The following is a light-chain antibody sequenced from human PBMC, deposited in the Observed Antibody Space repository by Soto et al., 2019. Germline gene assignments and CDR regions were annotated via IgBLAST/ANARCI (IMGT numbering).Light chain of an antibody. CDR3: QQYGSSPFT. Sequence: EIVLTQSPGTLSLSPGERATLSCRASQSVSSNFLAWYQQKPGQAPRLLIYGASNRATSIPDRFSGSGSGTDFTLTIIILEPEGFAVYYCQQYGSSPFTFGPGTKVDIK. CDR1: QSVSSNF. J-gene: IGKJ3*01. V-gene: IGKV3-20*01. CDR2: GAS.